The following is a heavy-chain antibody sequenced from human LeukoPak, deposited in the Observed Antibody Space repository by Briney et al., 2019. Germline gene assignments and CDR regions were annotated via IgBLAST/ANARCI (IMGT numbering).Heavy chain of an antibody. V-gene: IGHV3-9*01. D-gene: IGHD5-24*01. CDR2: INWSSKMV. CDR1: GFDFGNYA. Sequence: GRSLRLSCAASGFDFGNYAMHWVRQAPGKGLQWVSGINWSSKMVAYVASVKGRFTISRDNAKNSLYLQMNSLTSEDTAFYFCAKGSLEMATVDFEFWGQGTLVTVSS. J-gene: IGHJ4*02. CDR3: AKGSLEMATVDFEF.